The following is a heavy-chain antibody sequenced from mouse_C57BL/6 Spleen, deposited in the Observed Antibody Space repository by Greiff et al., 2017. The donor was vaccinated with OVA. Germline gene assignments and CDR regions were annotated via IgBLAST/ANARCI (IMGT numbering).Heavy chain of an antibody. CDR3: ARKPLYYYGSSDWYFDV. Sequence: QVTLKESGPGILQSSQTLSLTCSFSGFSLSTSGMGVSWIRQPSGKGLEWLAHIYWSDDKRYTPSLKSRRSISKDTSRNQVFLKITSVDTADTATYYCARKPLYYYGSSDWYFDVWGTGTTVTVSS. D-gene: IGHD1-1*01. CDR1: GFSLSTSGMG. V-gene: IGHV8-12*01. J-gene: IGHJ1*03. CDR2: IYWSDDK.